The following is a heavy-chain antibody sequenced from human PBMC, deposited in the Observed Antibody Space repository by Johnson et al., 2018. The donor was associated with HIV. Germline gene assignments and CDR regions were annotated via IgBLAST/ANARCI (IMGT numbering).Heavy chain of an antibody. V-gene: IGHV3-30*19. J-gene: IGHJ3*02. CDR2: ISYDGSNK. D-gene: IGHD3/OR15-3a*01. CDR1: GFTFSSFG. CDR3: AKVILFYPAFDM. Sequence: QVQLVESGGGVVQPGGSLRLSCAASGFTFSSFGMHWVRQAPGKGLEWVAVISYDGSNKYYADSVKGRFTISRDNSTNTLYLQMNSLKAEDTAVYYCAKVILFYPAFDMWGQGTMVTVSS.